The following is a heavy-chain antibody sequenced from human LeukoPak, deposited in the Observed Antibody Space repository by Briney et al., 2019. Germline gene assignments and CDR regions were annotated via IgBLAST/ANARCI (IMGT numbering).Heavy chain of an antibody. CDR2: IKSKTDGETT. Sequence: TGGSLRLSCVDSGFTFTNAWMSWVRQAPGKGLEWIGRIKSKTDGETTNYAEPVRGRFTISRDDSKSAVYLQMNSLKIEDTAVYYCTTDLGTYYHGSQRLIPIDYWCQGTLVTVSS. CDR1: GFTFTNAW. D-gene: IGHD3-10*01. CDR3: TTDLGTYYHGSQRLIPIDY. V-gene: IGHV3-15*01. J-gene: IGHJ4*02.